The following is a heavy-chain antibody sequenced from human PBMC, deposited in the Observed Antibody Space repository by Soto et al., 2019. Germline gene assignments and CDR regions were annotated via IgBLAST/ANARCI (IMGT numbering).Heavy chain of an antibody. D-gene: IGHD3-16*02. CDR3: ARDQGGTYYDYVWGSSRPASFDY. J-gene: IGHJ4*02. CDR2: INAGNGNT. V-gene: IGHV1-3*01. CDR1: GYTFTSYA. Sequence: QVQLVQSGAEVKKPGASVKVSCKASGYTFTSYAMHWVRQAPGQRLEWMGWINAGNGNTKYSQKFQGRVTITRDTSASTAYMELSSLRSEDTAVYYCARDQGGTYYDYVWGSSRPASFDYWGQGTLVTVSS.